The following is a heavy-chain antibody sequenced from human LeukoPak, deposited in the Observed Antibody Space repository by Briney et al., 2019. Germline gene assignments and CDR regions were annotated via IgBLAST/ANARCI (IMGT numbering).Heavy chain of an antibody. CDR3: ARQLQEDYFDY. J-gene: IGHJ4*02. Sequence: SETLSLTCTVSGGSISSYYWSWIRQPPGKGLEWIGYIYYSGSTNYNPSLKSRVTISVDTSKNQFSLKLSSVTAADTAVYYCARQLQEDYFDYWGQGTLVTVSS. V-gene: IGHV4-59*08. CDR1: GGSISSYY. CDR2: IYYSGST.